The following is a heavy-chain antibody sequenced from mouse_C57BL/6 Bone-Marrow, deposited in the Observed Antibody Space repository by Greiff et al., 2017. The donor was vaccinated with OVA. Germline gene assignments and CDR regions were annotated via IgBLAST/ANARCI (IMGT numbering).Heavy chain of an antibody. CDR1: GYTFTSYW. J-gene: IGHJ4*01. CDR3: AREGGNGDYYAMDY. CDR2: IYPGSGST. V-gene: IGHV1-55*01. D-gene: IGHD2-1*01. Sequence: QVQLQQPGAELVKPGASVKMSCKASGYTFTSYWITWVKQRPGQGLEWIGDIYPGSGSTNYNEQFKSKATLTVATSSSTAYMQLSSLTSEDSAVYYCAREGGNGDYYAMDYWGQGTSVTVSS.